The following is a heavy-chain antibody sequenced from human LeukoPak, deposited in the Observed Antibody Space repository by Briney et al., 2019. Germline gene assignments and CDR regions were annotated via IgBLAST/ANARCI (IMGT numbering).Heavy chain of an antibody. V-gene: IGHV1-46*01. CDR1: GYTFTSYY. Sequence: ASVKVSCKASGYTFTSYYMHWVRQAPGQGLEWMGIINPSGGSTNYAQKFQGRVTMTRDMSTSTVYMELSSLRSEDTAGYYCARDQGCSSTSCSIDYWGQGTLVTVSS. J-gene: IGHJ4*02. D-gene: IGHD2-2*01. CDR3: ARDQGCSSTSCSIDY. CDR2: INPSGGST.